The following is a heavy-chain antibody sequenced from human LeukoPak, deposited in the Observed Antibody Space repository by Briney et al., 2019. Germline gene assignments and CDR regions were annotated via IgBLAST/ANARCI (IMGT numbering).Heavy chain of an antibody. CDR2: VSSSSSYI. V-gene: IGHV3-21*01. Sequence: GGPLRLSCAASGFTFSSYAMTWVRQAPGKGLEWVSSVSSSSSYIYYADSVKGRFTISRDNAKNSVFLQMNSLRAEDTAVYYCARAEGYGSFDYWGQGTLVTVSS. CDR1: GFTFSSYA. J-gene: IGHJ4*02. CDR3: ARAEGYGSFDY. D-gene: IGHD5-12*01.